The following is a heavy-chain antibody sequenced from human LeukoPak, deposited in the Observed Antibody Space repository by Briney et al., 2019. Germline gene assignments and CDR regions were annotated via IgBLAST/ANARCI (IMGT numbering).Heavy chain of an antibody. V-gene: IGHV1-18*01. CDR3: ARVFWGHVVVVSALQTQAAFDI. CDR1: GYTFTSYG. J-gene: IGHJ3*02. D-gene: IGHD2-15*01. CDR2: ISAYNGNT. Sequence: ASVKVSCKASGYTFTSYGISWVRQAPGQGLEWMGWISAYNGNTNYAQKLQGRVTMTTDTSTSTAYMELRSLTSDDTAVYYCARVFWGHVVVVSALQTQAAFDIWGQGTMVTVSS.